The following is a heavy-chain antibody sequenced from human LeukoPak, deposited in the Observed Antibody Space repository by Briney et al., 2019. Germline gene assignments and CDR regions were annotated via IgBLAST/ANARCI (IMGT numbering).Heavy chain of an antibody. Sequence: GGSLRLSCAASGFTFSTYTMHWVRQAPSKGLDWVAVISYDGSNKYYADSVKGRFTVSRDDFMNTLYLQMNSLRAEDTAVYYCARDRTYYSDSSGYYYFDYWGQGTLVTVSS. CDR1: GFTFSTYT. V-gene: IGHV3-30-3*01. D-gene: IGHD3-22*01. J-gene: IGHJ4*02. CDR2: ISYDGSNK. CDR3: ARDRTYYSDSSGYYYFDY.